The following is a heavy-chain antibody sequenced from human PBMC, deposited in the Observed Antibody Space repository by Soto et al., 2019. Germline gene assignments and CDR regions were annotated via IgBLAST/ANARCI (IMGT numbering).Heavy chain of an antibody. CDR1: GGSISSGGYS. Sequence: QLQLQESGSGLVKPSQTLSLTCAVSGGSISSGGYSWSWIRQPPGKGLEWIGYIYHSGSTYYNPSLKSRVTISVDRSKNQFSLKLSSVTSADMAVYYCARGPPGTTVTRPWFDPWGQGTLVTVSS. V-gene: IGHV4-30-2*01. D-gene: IGHD4-17*01. CDR2: IYHSGST. J-gene: IGHJ5*02. CDR3: ARGPPGTTVTRPWFDP.